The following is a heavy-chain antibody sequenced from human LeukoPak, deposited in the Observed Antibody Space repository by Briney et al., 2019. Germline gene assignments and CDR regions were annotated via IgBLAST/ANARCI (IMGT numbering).Heavy chain of an antibody. D-gene: IGHD6-13*01. CDR3: VREWQQLMPS. V-gene: IGHV3-7*01. CDR1: GFNYNSYW. J-gene: IGHJ5*02. CDR2: VNQDGSEK. Sequence: GGSLRLPCAGSGFNYNSYWMSWVRQAPGKGLEGVANVNQDGSEKYYVDSVKGRFIISRDNAKNSLYLQMNSLRAEDTALYYCVREWQQLMPSWGQGTRVTVSS.